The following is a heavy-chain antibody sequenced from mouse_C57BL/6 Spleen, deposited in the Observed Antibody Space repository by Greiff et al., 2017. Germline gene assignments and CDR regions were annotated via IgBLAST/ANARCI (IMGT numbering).Heavy chain of an antibody. Sequence: EVQLVESEGGLVQPGSSMKLSCTASGFTFSDYYMAWVRQVPEKGLEWVANINYDGSSSYYLDSLKSRFIISRDNAKNILYLQMSSLKSEDTATFYCARERGGRNTYYFGYWGQGTTRTVSS. CDR2: INYDGSSS. D-gene: IGHD1-1*01. V-gene: IGHV5-16*01. CDR3: ARERGGRNTYYFGY. CDR1: GFTFSDYY. J-gene: IGHJ2*01.